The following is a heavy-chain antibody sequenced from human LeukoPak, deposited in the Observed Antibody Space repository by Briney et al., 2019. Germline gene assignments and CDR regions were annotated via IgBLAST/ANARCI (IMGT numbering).Heavy chain of an antibody. Sequence: GGSLRLSCAASGFIFSNYAMSWVRQAPGKGLEWVSAISGSGGSTYYADSVKGRFTISRDNSKNTLYLQMNSLRAEDTAVYYCAKDLLDYGDYVSFDYWGQGTLVTVSS. CDR1: GFIFSNYA. V-gene: IGHV3-23*01. CDR3: AKDLLDYGDYVSFDY. J-gene: IGHJ4*02. D-gene: IGHD4-17*01. CDR2: ISGSGGST.